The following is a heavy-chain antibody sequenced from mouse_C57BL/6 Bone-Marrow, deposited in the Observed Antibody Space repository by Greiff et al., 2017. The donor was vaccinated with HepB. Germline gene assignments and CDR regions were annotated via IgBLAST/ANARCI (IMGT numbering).Heavy chain of an antibody. Sequence: EVKLEESGGGLVKPGGSLKLSCAASGFTFSSYAMSWVRQTPEKRLEWVATISDGGSYTYYPDNVKGRFTISRDNAKNNLYLQMSHLKSEDTAMYYCARSSYYYGSRAYWGQGTLVTVSA. CDR2: ISDGGSYT. D-gene: IGHD1-1*01. V-gene: IGHV5-4*03. CDR1: GFTFSSYA. CDR3: ARSSYYYGSRAY. J-gene: IGHJ3*01.